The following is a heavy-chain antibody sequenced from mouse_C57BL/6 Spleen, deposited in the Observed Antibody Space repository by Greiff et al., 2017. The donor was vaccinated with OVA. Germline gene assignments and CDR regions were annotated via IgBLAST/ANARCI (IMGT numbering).Heavy chain of an antibody. J-gene: IGHJ2*01. D-gene: IGHD5-1*01. Sequence: DVKLVESGGGLVKPGGSLKLSCAASGFTFSDYGMHWVRQAPEKGLEWVAYISSGSSTIYYADTVKGRFTISRDNAKNTLFLQMPSLRSEDTAMYYCARHLFDYWGQGTTLTVSS. CDR3: ARHLFDY. V-gene: IGHV5-17*01. CDR2: ISSGSSTI. CDR1: GFTFSDYG.